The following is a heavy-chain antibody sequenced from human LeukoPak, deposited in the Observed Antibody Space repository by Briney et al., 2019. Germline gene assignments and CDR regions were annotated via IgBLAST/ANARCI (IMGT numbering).Heavy chain of an antibody. J-gene: IGHJ4*02. CDR1: GYSFTSYW. D-gene: IGHD3-10*02. CDR2: IYPGDSDT. CDR3: ARHSVRRTYYFDY. Sequence: GESLKISCKGSGYSFTSYWIGWVRQMPGKGLEWMGIIYPGDSDTRYSPSFQGQVTISADKSSSTAYLQWSSLKAPDTAMYFCARHSVRRTYYFDYWGQGTLVTVSS. V-gene: IGHV5-51*01.